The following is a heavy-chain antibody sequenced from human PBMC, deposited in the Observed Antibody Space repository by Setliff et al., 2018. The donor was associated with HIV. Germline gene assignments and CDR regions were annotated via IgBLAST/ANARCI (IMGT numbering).Heavy chain of an antibody. CDR2: IYYNGNT. V-gene: IGHV4-39*07. J-gene: IGHJ3*02. CDR1: GASISSNSYY. Sequence: PSETLSLTCTVSGASISSNSYYWGWIRQPPGKGLEWVGSIYYNGNTFYNQSLQSRVTISLDTSKNHFSLKLKSVTAADTAVYYCARRYKGAYYYDSRGAAFDIWGQGTKVTVSS. D-gene: IGHD3-22*01. CDR3: ARRYKGAYYYDSRGAAFDI.